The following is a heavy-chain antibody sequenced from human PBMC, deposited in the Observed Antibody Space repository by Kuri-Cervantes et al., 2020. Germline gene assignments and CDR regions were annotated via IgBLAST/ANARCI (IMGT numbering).Heavy chain of an antibody. CDR1: GFTFSSYG. CDR3: ARDGSSSGYSRYGMDV. J-gene: IGHJ6*02. Sequence: GGSLRLSCAASGFTFSSYGMHWVRQAPGKGLEWVAVIWYDGSNKYYADSVKGRFTISRDNSKNTLSLQMNSLRAEDTAVYYCARDGSSSGYSRYGMDVWGQGTTVTVSS. V-gene: IGHV3-33*08. CDR2: IWYDGSNK. D-gene: IGHD3-22*01.